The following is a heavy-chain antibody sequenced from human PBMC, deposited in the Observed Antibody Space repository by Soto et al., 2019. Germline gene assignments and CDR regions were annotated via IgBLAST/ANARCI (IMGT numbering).Heavy chain of an antibody. CDR3: AGDDWANENGFES. CDR2: VYYSGTT. V-gene: IGHV4-61*01. Sequence: QVQLQESGPGLVKPSETLSLTCTVSGGSVNSGSYYWTWIRQSPGRGLEWIGYVYYSGTTKYNPSLKSRATISVDTTNNQFSLRLGPITPAETAVYYCAGDDWANENGFESWGQGTLVTVSS. CDR1: GGSVNSGSYY. D-gene: IGHD3-9*01. J-gene: IGHJ5*01.